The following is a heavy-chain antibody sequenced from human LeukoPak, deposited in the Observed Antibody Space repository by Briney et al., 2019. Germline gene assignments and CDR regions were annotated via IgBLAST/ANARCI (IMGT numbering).Heavy chain of an antibody. CDR1: GFTFNRCW. CDR2: INPDGRDT. CDR3: TSWGDTTAEYFQR. J-gene: IGHJ1*01. Sequence: PGGSLRLSCVVSGFTFNRCWMNWVRQAPGKGLEWVAHINPDGRDTYYVDSVKGRFTISSDNAENSMYLQMNSLRVEDTAVYYCTSWGDTTAEYFQRWGQGTLVTVSS. V-gene: IGHV3-7*01. D-gene: IGHD2-21*02.